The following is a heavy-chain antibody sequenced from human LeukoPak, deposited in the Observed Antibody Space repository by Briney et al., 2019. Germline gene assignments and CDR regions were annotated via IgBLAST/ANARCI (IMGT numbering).Heavy chain of an antibody. CDR3: ARDHSSSSHFDY. Sequence: PSETLSLTCTVSGGSISSYYWSWIRQTPGKGLEWIGYIYYSGSTNYNPSLKSRVTISVDTSKNQFSLKLSSVTAADTAVYYCARDHSSSSHFDYWGQGTLVTVSS. D-gene: IGHD6-6*01. CDR1: GGSISSYY. J-gene: IGHJ4*02. V-gene: IGHV4-59*01. CDR2: IYYSGST.